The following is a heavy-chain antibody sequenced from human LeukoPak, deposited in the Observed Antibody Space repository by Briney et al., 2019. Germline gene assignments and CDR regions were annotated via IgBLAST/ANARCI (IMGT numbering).Heavy chain of an antibody. D-gene: IGHD4/OR15-4a*01. CDR3: ARRAGAYSHPYDY. V-gene: IGHV3-7*01. CDR1: GFSFSSYW. J-gene: IGHJ4*02. Sequence: GGSLRLSCVGSGFSFSSYWMAWVRQAPGKGLEWVASIKQDGSEQRYVDSVKGRFTISRDNAKNSLFLQMNRLGAEDTAVYYCARRAGAYSHPYDYWGQGTLVTVSS. CDR2: IKQDGSEQ.